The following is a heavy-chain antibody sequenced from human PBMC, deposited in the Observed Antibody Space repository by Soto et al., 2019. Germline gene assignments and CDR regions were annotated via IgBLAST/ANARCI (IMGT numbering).Heavy chain of an antibody. V-gene: IGHV4-39*01. Sequence: SETLSLTCTVSGGSISSSTYYLGWIRQPPGKGLEWIGGIYYSGSTYYNPSLKSRVTMSIDTSKNHFSLKLSSVTAADTAVYYCARHLVCFDPWGRGTLVTVSS. CDR3: ARHLVCFDP. D-gene: IGHD3-10*01. CDR1: GGSISSSTYY. J-gene: IGHJ5*02. CDR2: IYYSGST.